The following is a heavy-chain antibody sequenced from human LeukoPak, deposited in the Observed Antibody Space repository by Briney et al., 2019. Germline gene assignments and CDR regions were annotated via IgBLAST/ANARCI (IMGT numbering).Heavy chain of an antibody. CDR1: GYTFTSYD. CDR2: MNPNSGYT. Sequence: ASVKVSCKASGYTFTSYDINWVRQATGQGLEWMGYMNPNSGYTVYAQKFQGRVTITADKSTSTAYMELSSLRSEDTAVYYCAGRDCSGGSCYSRFYLFDYWGQGTLVTVSS. J-gene: IGHJ4*02. V-gene: IGHV1-8*01. CDR3: AGRDCSGGSCYSRFYLFDY. D-gene: IGHD2-15*01.